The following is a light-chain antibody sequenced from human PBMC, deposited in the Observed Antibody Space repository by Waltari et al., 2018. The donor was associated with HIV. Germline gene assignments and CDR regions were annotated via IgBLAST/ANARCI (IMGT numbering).Light chain of an antibody. CDR2: GTT. CDR3: LLYMGSSIWV. CDR1: SCSFSTRHY. J-gene: IGLJ3*02. Sequence: QTVVTQEPSFSVSPGGPVTLTCGLTSCSFSTRHYPSWYQQTPGQAPRTLMYGTTTRSSGVPDRFSGSILGNRAALTITGAQADDESDYYCLLYMGSSIWVFGGGTKLTVL. V-gene: IGLV8-61*01.